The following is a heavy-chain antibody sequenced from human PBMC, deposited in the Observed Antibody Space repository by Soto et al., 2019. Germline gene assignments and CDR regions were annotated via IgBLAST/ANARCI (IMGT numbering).Heavy chain of an antibody. CDR3: ARGGASPKVDY. V-gene: IGHV4-31*01. Sequence: QVQLQESGPGLVKPSQTLSLTCTVAGGSITSSGYYWSWIRPHPGEGLVWIGFTSNTGSTSYTPSLKSPVTISVDTSSHQSSLNLKSVTAADTAVYYCARGGASPKVDYWGQGTLVTVS. CDR1: GGSITSSGYY. J-gene: IGHJ4*02. CDR2: TSNTGST. D-gene: IGHD3-16*01.